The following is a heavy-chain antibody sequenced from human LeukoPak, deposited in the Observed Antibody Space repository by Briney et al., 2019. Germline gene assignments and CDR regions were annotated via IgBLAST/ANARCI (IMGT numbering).Heavy chain of an antibody. J-gene: IGHJ3*02. CDR2: ISGDGGST. D-gene: IGHD3-22*01. CDR3: AKDMYYYDSSGYYHGAFDI. CDR1: GFTFDDYA. Sequence: PGGSLRLSCAASGFTFDDYAMHWVRQAPGKGLEWVSLISGDGGSTYYADSVKGRFTISRDNSKNSLYLQMNSPRTEDTALYYCAKDMYYYDSSGYYHGAFDIWGQGTMVTVSS. V-gene: IGHV3-43*02.